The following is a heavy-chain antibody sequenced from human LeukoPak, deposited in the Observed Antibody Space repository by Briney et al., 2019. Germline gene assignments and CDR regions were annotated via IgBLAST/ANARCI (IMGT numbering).Heavy chain of an antibody. CDR3: ARGPLTYYYDSSGWNQYFQH. V-gene: IGHV3-23*01. D-gene: IGHD3-22*01. CDR2: ISGLGSNT. Sequence: GGSLRLSCAASGLTFSSYAMNWVRQAPGKGLEWVSGISGLGSNTYYADSVKGRFTISRDNSKNTLYLQMNSLRAEDTAVYYCARGPLTYYYDSSGWNQYFQHWGQGTLVTVFS. J-gene: IGHJ1*01. CDR1: GLTFSSYA.